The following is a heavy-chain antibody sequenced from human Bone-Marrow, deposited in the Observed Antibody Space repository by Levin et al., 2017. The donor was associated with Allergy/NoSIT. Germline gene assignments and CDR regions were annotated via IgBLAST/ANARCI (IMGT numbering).Heavy chain of an antibody. CDR2: IGWSSTPI. V-gene: IGHV3-9*01. CDR3: AKYQARYLWNYGTQDAFDL. D-gene: IGHD1-7*01. J-gene: IGHJ3*01. CDR1: GFTFDDYT. Sequence: PGGSLRLSCAASGFTFDDYTMHWVRQAPGKGLEWVSGIGWSSTPIVYADSVKGRFTISRDNAKNSLYLQMDSLRAEDTALYHCAKYQARYLWNYGTQDAFDLWGQGTMVVVSS.